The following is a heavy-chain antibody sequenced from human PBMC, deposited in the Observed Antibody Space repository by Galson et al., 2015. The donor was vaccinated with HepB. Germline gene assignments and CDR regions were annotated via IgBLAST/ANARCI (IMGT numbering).Heavy chain of an antibody. V-gene: IGHV4-59*01. J-gene: IGHJ6*02. CDR1: GGSISSYY. CDR3: ARESKMGGYYYYGMDV. Sequence: ETLSLTCTVSGGSISSYYWSWIRQPPGKGLEWIGYIYYSGSTNYNPSLKSRVTISVDTSKNQFSLKLSSVTAADTAVYYCARESKMGGYYYYGMDVWGQGTTVTVSS. D-gene: IGHD3-16*01. CDR2: IYYSGST.